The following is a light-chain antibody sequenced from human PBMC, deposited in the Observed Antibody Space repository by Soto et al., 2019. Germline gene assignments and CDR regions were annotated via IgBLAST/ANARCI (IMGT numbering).Light chain of an antibody. CDR2: GNS. J-gene: IGLJ2*01. CDR1: SYNIGAGYD. Sequence: QSVLTQPPSVSWAPGQRSTLSFTGSSYNIGAGYDVHWYQQLPGTAPKLLIYGNSNRPSGVPDRFSGSKSGTSDSLALNGLQVEDEADYYCQPYDSSLSAVVFGGGTKLTVL. CDR3: QPYDSSLSAVV. V-gene: IGLV1-40*01.